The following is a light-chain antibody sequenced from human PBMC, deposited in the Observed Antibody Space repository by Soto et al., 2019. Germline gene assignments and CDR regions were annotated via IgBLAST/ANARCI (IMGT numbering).Light chain of an antibody. CDR1: QSITNW. Sequence: DIQMTQSPSALSASVGDRVTITCRASQSITNWLAWYQQKPGKAPKLLMFDASSLHSGVPSRFSGSGSGTEFTLTISSLQPDDFATYYCQQYNGYPWTFGLGTNVEIK. CDR3: QQYNGYPWT. V-gene: IGKV1-5*01. CDR2: DAS. J-gene: IGKJ1*01.